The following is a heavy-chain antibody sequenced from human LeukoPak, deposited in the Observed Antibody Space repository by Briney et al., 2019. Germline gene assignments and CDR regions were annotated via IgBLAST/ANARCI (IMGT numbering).Heavy chain of an antibody. Sequence: GGSLRLSCVGSGFTFSTYSIKWVRQAPGKGLEWVSHIGGGGNFIYYADSVKGRFTISRDNARKSVYLQMNSLRDEDTAVYFCARLLPTWDYYYMDVWGKGTTVTVSS. V-gene: IGHV3-48*02. CDR2: IGGGGNFI. J-gene: IGHJ6*03. D-gene: IGHD7-27*01. CDR1: GFTFSTYS. CDR3: ARLLPTWDYYYMDV.